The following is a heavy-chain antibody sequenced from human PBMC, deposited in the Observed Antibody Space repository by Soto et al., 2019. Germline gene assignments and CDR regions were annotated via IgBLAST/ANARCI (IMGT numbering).Heavy chain of an antibody. V-gene: IGHV3-66*01. Sequence: GGSLRLSCAASGLTFSSSAMNWVRQAPGKGLEWVSLIQSGGTTYYADSVKGRFTISRDTSENTLHLQMDSLRVEDSSVYYCARDDVLCDGGRCYGIPLDVWGKGTTGTVS. CDR1: GLTFSSSA. CDR3: ARDDVLCDGGRCYGIPLDV. CDR2: IQSGGTT. D-gene: IGHD2-15*01. J-gene: IGHJ6*03.